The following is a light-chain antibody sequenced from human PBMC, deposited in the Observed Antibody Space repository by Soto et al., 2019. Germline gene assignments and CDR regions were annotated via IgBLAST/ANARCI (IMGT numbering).Light chain of an antibody. CDR2: GNR. CDR1: SSNLGAGYD. V-gene: IGLV1-40*01. Sequence: VLTQPPSVSGAPGQRVTLSCTGNSSNLGAGYDVHWYQQLPGAAPKLVIFGNRNRPSGVPERFSGSKSGTSASLAITGLXAGDEADYYCQAYDYSLTASVFGGGTKVTLL. CDR3: QAYDYSLTASV. J-gene: IGLJ3*02.